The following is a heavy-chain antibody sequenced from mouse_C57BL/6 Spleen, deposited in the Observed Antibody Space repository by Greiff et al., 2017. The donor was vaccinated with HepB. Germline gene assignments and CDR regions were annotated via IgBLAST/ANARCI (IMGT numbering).Heavy chain of an antibody. CDR3: ARPREGAMDY. Sequence: EVKLVESGGDLVKPGGSLKLSCAASGFTFSSYGMSWVRQTPDKRLEWVATISSGGSYTYYPDSVKGRFTISRDTAKNTLYLQMSSLKSEDTAMYYCARPREGAMDYWGQGTSVTVSS. V-gene: IGHV5-6*01. CDR1: GFTFSSYG. CDR2: ISSGGSYT. J-gene: IGHJ4*01.